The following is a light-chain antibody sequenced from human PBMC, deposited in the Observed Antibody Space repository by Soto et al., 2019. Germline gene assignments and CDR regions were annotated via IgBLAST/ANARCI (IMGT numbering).Light chain of an antibody. Sequence: QSALTQPASVSGSPGQSITISCTGTSSDVGSYNLVSWYQQHPGKAPKLMIYEGIKRPSGDSNRFSGSKSGNTASLTISGLQAEDEADYYCCSYAGSSNGVFGGGTKLTVL. CDR1: SSDVGSYNL. CDR3: CSYAGSSNGV. CDR2: EGI. J-gene: IGLJ3*02. V-gene: IGLV2-23*01.